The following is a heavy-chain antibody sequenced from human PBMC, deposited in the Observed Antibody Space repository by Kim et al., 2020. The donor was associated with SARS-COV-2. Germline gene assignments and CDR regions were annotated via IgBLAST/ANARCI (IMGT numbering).Heavy chain of an antibody. V-gene: IGHV3-7*01. CDR3: ARDGMYYVMLTCYYAPYYYYGMDV. CDR1: GFTFSSYW. Sequence: GGSLRLSCAASGFTFSSYWMSWVRQAPGKGLEWVANIKQDGSEKYYVDSVKGRFTISRDNAKNSLYLQMNSLRAEDTAVYYCARDGMYYVMLTCYYAPYYYYGMDVWGQGTTVTVSS. J-gene: IGHJ6*02. CDR2: IKQDGSEK. D-gene: IGHD3-9*01.